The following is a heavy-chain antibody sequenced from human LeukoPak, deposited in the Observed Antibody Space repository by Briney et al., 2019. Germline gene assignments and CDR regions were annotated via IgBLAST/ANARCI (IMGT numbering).Heavy chain of an antibody. V-gene: IGHV4-34*01. Sequence: PSETLSLTCAVYGGSFSGYYWSWIRQPPGKGLEWIGEINHSGSTNYNPSLKSRVTISADTSKNQFSLKLSSVTAADTAVCYCARGLRWYSDFDYWGQGTLVAVSS. CDR1: GGSFSGYY. CDR2: INHSGST. J-gene: IGHJ4*02. CDR3: ARGLRWYSDFDY. D-gene: IGHD4-23*01.